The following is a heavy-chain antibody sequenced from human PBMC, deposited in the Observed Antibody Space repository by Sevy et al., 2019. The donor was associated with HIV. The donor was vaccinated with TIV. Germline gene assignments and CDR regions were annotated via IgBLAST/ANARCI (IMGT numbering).Heavy chain of an antibody. CDR3: ATTKDYYESSGDPFDY. CDR1: GYTLTQLS. CDR2: FDPEDAKT. D-gene: IGHD3-22*01. J-gene: IGHJ4*02. Sequence: ASVKVSCKVSGYTLTQLSMHWVRLTPGEGLEWMASFDPEDAKTVYSQKFHGRLSMTEDTSTHTAYMELSSLRSEDTAVYYCATTKDYYESSGDPFDYWGQGTLVTVSS. V-gene: IGHV1-24*01.